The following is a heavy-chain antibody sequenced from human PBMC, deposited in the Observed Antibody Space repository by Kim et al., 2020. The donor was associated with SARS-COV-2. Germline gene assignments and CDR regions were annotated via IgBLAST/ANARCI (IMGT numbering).Heavy chain of an antibody. D-gene: IGHD2-15*01. CDR3: ARVLTNIGCYEDY. CDR1: GFTFSSYT. V-gene: IGHV3-48*02. Sequence: GGSLRLSCAASGFTFSSYTINWVRQSPGKGLEWISCITPSSVAMYYADSVKGRFTISRDDAKNSLFLQMNSLRDEDTAVYYCARVLTNIGCYEDYWGQGTLVTVSP. CDR2: ITPSSVAM. J-gene: IGHJ4*02.